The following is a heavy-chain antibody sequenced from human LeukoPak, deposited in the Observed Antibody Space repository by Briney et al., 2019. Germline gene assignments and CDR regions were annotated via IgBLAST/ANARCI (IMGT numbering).Heavy chain of an antibody. CDR3: ARDLRPWGPDC. V-gene: IGHV4-61*02. CDR1: GGSISSSSYY. CDR2: IYTSGST. Sequence: SETLSLTCTVSGGSISSSSYYWSWIRQPAGKGLEWIGRIYTSGSTNYNPSLKSRVTISVDTSKNQFSLKLSSVTAADTAVYYCARDLRPWGPDCWGQGTLVTVSS. J-gene: IGHJ4*02. D-gene: IGHD3-16*01.